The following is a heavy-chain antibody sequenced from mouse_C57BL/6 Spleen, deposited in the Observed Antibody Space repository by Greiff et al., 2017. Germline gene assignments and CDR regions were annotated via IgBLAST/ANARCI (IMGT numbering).Heavy chain of an antibody. Sequence: QVQLQQPGAELVRPGASVTLSCKASGYTFTDYEMHWVKQTPLHGLEWIGAIDPETGGTAYNQKFKGKAILTADKSSSTAYMELRSLTSEDSAVYYCTRSYYYFDYWGQGTTLTVSS. J-gene: IGHJ2*01. V-gene: IGHV1-15*01. D-gene: IGHD6-5*01. CDR2: IDPETGGT. CDR3: TRSYYYFDY. CDR1: GYTFTDYE.